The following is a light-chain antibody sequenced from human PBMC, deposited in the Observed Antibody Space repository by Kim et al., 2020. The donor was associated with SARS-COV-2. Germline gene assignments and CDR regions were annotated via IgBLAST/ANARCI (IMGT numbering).Light chain of an antibody. V-gene: IGLV3-19*01. J-gene: IGLJ3*02. CDR2: GKN. CDR3: NSRDSSGNHWV. CDR1: SPRSYY. Sequence: ALGQTVRITCKGDSPRSYYASWYQQKPGQAPVIVIYGKNNRPSGIPDRFSGSSSGNTASLTITGAQAEDEADYYGNSRDSSGNHWVRGGGPK.